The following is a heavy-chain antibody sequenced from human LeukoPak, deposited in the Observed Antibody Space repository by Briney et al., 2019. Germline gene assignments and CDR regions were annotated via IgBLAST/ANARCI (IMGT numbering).Heavy chain of an antibody. Sequence: PGGSLRLSCAASGFTFSTSWMSWVRQAPGKGLEWVANIKEDGSEKYYVDSVKGRFTISRDNAKNSLYLQMNSLRAEDTAVYYCARGGYTYGHWGPGTLVTVSS. J-gene: IGHJ4*02. CDR2: IKEDGSEK. V-gene: IGHV3-7*05. CDR3: ARGGYTYGH. CDR1: GFTFSTSW. D-gene: IGHD1-1*01.